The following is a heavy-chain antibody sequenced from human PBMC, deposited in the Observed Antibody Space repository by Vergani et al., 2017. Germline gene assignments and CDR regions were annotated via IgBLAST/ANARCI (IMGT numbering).Heavy chain of an antibody. CDR3: AGHKEQLVPGNYYYYYYMDV. Sequence: QLQLQESDPGLVKPSETLSLTCTVSGGSIRSTFYYWGWIRQPPGKELEWIGTIYYSGSTYYNPSLKSIVTISVDTSKNQFSLKLNSVTAADTAVYYCAGHKEQLVPGNYYYYYYMDVWGKGTTVTVSS. CDR2: IYYSGST. V-gene: IGHV4-39*01. D-gene: IGHD6-13*01. CDR1: GGSIRSTFYY. J-gene: IGHJ6*03.